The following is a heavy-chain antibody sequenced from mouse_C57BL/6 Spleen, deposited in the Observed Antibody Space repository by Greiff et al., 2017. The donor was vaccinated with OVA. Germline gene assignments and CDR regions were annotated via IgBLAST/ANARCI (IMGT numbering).Heavy chain of an antibody. CDR1: GYTFTSYG. CDR2: IYPRSGNT. Sequence: VQLQQSGAELARPGASVKLSCKASGYTFTSYGISWVKQRTGQGLEWIGEIYPRSGNTYYNEKFKGKATLTADKSSSTAYMELRSLTSEDSEVYFCAKEEYYGSSFYYYAMDYWGQGTTVTVSS. V-gene: IGHV1-81*01. CDR3: AKEEYYGSSFYYYAMDY. D-gene: IGHD1-1*01. J-gene: IGHJ4*01.